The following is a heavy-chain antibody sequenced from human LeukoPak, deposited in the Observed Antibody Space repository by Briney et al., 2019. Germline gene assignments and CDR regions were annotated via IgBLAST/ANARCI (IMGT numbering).Heavy chain of an antibody. V-gene: IGHV3-21*01. J-gene: IGHJ4*02. CDR1: GFTLSSSA. CDR3: AREYYYDSSGYPRYFDY. Sequence: GGSLRLSCAASGFTLSSSAMNWVRQAPGKGLEWVSSISSSSSYIYYADSVKGRFTISRDNAKNSLYLQMNSLRAEDTAVYYCAREYYYDSSGYPRYFDYWGQGTLVTVSS. D-gene: IGHD3-22*01. CDR2: ISSSSSYI.